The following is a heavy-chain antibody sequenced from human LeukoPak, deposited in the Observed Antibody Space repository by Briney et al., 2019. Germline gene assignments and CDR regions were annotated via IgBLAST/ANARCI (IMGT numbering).Heavy chain of an antibody. J-gene: IGHJ4*02. CDR3: VADKNDFWSGYRVFDY. D-gene: IGHD3-3*01. V-gene: IGHV4-61*02. CDR1: GGSLSSGSYY. CDR2: IYTSGST. Sequence: SETLSLTCTVSGGSLSSGSYYWSWIRQPAGKGLEWIGRIYTSGSTNYNPSLKSRVTISVDTSKNQFSLKLSSVTAADTAVYYCVADKNDFWSGYRVFDYWGQGTLVTVSS.